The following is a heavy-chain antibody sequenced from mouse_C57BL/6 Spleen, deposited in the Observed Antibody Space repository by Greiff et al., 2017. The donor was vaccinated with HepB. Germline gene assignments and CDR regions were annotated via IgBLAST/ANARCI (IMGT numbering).Heavy chain of an antibody. Sequence: QVQLKESGPELVKPGASVKISCKASGYAFSSSWMNWVKQRPGKGLEWIGRIYPGDGDTNYNGKFKGKATLTADKSSSTAYMQLSSLTSEDSAVYFCARRGQGVDYWGQGTTLTVSS. CDR3: ARRGQGVDY. CDR1: GYAFSSSW. CDR2: IYPGDGDT. J-gene: IGHJ2*01. V-gene: IGHV1-82*01.